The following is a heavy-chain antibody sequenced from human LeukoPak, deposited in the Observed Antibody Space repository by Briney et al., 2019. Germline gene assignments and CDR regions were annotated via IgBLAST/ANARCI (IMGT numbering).Heavy chain of an antibody. Sequence: SETLSLTCTVSGGSIKGYHWSWIRQPPGKGLEWIGYIYHTGSNNYSPSPKSRVTMYVDTSKTQLSLKLSSVTAADTAMYYCARARYTNSWYAVDMWGEGTMVTVSS. D-gene: IGHD6-13*01. CDR2: IYHTGSN. CDR3: ARARYTNSWYAVDM. V-gene: IGHV4-59*08. CDR1: GGSIKGYH. J-gene: IGHJ3*02.